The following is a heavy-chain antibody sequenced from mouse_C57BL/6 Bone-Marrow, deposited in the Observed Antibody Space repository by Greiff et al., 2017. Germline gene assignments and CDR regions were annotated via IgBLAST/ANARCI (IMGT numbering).Heavy chain of an antibody. V-gene: IGHV5-9*01. CDR1: GFTFSSYT. CDR3: SRQVTTVLATKYFDV. J-gene: IGHJ1*03. D-gene: IGHD1-1*01. CDR2: ISGGGGNT. Sequence: EVNVVESGGGLVKPGGSLKLSCAASGFTFSSYTMSWVRQTPEKRLQWVAAISGGGGNTYYPDSVTGRFTITRDNNKNILYLQMSSLRSEDTALYYCSRQVTTVLATKYFDVGGTGTTVTVSS.